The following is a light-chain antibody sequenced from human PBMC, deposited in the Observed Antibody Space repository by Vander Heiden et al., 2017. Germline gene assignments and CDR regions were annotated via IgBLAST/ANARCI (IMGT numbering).Light chain of an antibody. J-gene: IGLJ1*01. Sequence: QSVLTQPASVSGSPGQSITISCTGTSSDVGGYNYVSWSQQPPGKAPNLMIYEVSNRPSGVSNRFSGSKSGNTAALTISGLQAEDEADYYCSSYTSSSTLFGTGTKVTVL. CDR1: SSDVGGYNY. CDR2: EVS. V-gene: IGLV2-14*01. CDR3: SSYTSSSTL.